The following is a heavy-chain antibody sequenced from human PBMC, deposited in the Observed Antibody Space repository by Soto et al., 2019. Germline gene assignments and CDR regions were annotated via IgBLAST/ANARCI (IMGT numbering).Heavy chain of an antibody. J-gene: IGHJ5*02. CDR3: ARYIVVVPAAISGWFDP. V-gene: IGHV4-30-2*01. CDR2: IYHSGST. D-gene: IGHD2-2*02. Sequence: TLSLTCAVSGGSISSGGYSWSWIRQPPGKGLEWIGYIYHSGSTYYNPSLKSRVTISVDRSKNQFSLKLSSVTAADTAVYYCARYIVVVPAAISGWFDPWGQGTLVTVSS. CDR1: GGSISSGGYS.